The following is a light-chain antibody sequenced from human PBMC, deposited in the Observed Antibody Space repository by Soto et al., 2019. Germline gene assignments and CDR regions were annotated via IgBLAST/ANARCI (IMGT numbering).Light chain of an antibody. J-gene: IGKJ1*01. CDR2: DVS. Sequence: DIQMTQSPSTVSAYVGDSVTITCRASQSITTWLAWYQQRPGKAPKLLIYDVSSLQSGVPSRFSGSGSGTEFTLTISCLQPDDFATYYCQQYNRYSTWTFGQGTKVDIK. CDR1: QSITTW. CDR3: QQYNRYSTWT. V-gene: IGKV1-5*01.